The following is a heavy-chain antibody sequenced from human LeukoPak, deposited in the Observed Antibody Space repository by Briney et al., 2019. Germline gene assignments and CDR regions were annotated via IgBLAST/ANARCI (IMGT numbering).Heavy chain of an antibody. V-gene: IGHV1-2*06. Sequence: ASVKVSCKASGYTFTNYYIHWVRQAPGQGLEWMGRINPNSGGTNYAQKFQGRVTVTGDTSISTAYMELSRLISDDTAVYYCARETLLAAKPFDPWGQGTLVTVSS. CDR3: ARETLLAAKPFDP. CDR1: GYTFTNYY. J-gene: IGHJ5*02. CDR2: INPNSGGT. D-gene: IGHD6-25*01.